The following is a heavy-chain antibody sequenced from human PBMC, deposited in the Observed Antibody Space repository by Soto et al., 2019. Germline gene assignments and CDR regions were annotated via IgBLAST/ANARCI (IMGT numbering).Heavy chain of an antibody. CDR1: GGSISSSYY. J-gene: IGHJ4*02. CDR2: IYYSGST. Sequence: QLQLQESGPGLVKPSETLSLTCTVSGGSISSSYYWGWIRQPPGKGLEWIGSIYYSGSTYYNPSLKSRVTISVDTSKNQFSLKLNSVTAADTAVYYCARRGPSRGYSYGYWGQGTLVTVSS. CDR3: ARRGPSRGYSYGY. D-gene: IGHD5-18*01. V-gene: IGHV4-39*01.